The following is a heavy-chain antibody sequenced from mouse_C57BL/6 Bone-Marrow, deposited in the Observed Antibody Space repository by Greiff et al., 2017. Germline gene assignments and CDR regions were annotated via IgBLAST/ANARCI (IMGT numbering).Heavy chain of an antibody. CDR2: IDPNSGGT. CDR3: ARDFAAPYYYAMDY. Sequence: QVQLQQPGAELVKPGASVKLSCKASGYTFTSYWMHWVKQRPGRGLEWIGRIDPNSGGTKYNEKFKSKATLTVDKPSSTAYMQLSSLTSKDSAVYYDARDFAAPYYYAMDYWGQGTSVTVSS. V-gene: IGHV1-72*01. J-gene: IGHJ4*01. CDR1: GYTFTSYW.